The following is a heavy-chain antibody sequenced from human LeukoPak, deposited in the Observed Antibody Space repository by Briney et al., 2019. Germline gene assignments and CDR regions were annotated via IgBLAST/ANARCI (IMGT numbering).Heavy chain of an antibody. Sequence: GGSLRLSCAASGFTVSGNSMRWVGQAPGKGLEWVSVIYDGGSTYDADSVKGRFSISRDNSKNTVYLQMKSLRAQGKTNYYGARALKYDSDSGNEYYEYCQHWGQGTLVTVSS. V-gene: IGHV3-66*01. CDR2: IYDGGST. CDR3: ARALKYDSDSGNEYYEYCQH. CDR1: GFTVSGNS. J-gene: IGHJ1*01. D-gene: IGHD3-22*01.